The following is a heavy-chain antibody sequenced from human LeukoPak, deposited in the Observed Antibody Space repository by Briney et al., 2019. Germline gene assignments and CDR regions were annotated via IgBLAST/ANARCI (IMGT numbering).Heavy chain of an antibody. CDR2: IYYSGST. CDR1: GGSISSYY. V-gene: IGHV4-59*12. D-gene: IGHD6-13*01. Sequence: PSETLSLTCTVSGGSISSYYWSWIRQPPGKGLEWIGYIYYSGSTNYNPSLKSRVTISVDTSKNQFSLKLSSVTAADTAVYYCARAISSSSSRYFDYWGQGTLVTVSS. CDR3: ARAISSSSSRYFDY. J-gene: IGHJ4*02.